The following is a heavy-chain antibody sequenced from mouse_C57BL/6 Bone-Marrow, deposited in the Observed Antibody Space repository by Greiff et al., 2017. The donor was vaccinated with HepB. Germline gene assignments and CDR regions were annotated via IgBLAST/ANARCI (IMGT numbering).Heavy chain of an antibody. Sequence: VQLQQSGAELVRPGTSVKVSCKASGYAFTNYLIEWVKQRPGQGLEWIGVINPGSGGTNYNEKFKGKATLTADKSSSNAYMQLSSLTSEDSAVYFCARYGWLGRFFDYWGQGTTLTVSS. CDR3: ARYGWLGRFFDY. CDR2: INPGSGGT. D-gene: IGHD2-3*01. CDR1: GYAFTNYL. J-gene: IGHJ2*01. V-gene: IGHV1-54*01.